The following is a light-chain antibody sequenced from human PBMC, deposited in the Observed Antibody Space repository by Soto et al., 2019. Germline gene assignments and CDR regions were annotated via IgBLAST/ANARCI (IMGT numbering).Light chain of an antibody. CDR3: QQYENLPLT. CDR2: DAS. CDR1: QDMSNY. V-gene: IGKV1-33*01. J-gene: IGKJ2*01. Sequence: DIQMTQSPSSLSASVGDRVTITCQASQDMSNYLNWYQQKPGKAHKLLIYDASNLETGVPSRFSGSGSGTDVTFTISSLQPEEIERDYCQQYENLPLTFGQGTKLEIK.